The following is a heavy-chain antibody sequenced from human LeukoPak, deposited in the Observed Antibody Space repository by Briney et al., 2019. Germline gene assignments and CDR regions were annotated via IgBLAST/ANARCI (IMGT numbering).Heavy chain of an antibody. CDR2: ISSSGSTI. J-gene: IGHJ6*03. V-gene: IGHV3-48*03. CDR3: ARTGDSDFWSDYHFYYYYYMDV. D-gene: IGHD3-3*01. CDR1: GVTFSSYE. Sequence: GGSLRLSCAASGVTFSSYEMNWVRQAPGKGLEWVSYISSSGSTIYYADSVKGRFTISRDNAKNSMYLQMHSLRAEDTAVYYCARTGDSDFWSDYHFYYYYYMDVWGKGTTVTVSS.